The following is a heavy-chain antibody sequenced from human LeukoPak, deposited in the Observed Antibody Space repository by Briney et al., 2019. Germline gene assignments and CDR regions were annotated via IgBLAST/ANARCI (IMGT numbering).Heavy chain of an antibody. V-gene: IGHV1-2*02. D-gene: IGHD6-13*01. CDR2: INPNSGGT. CDR1: GYTFTGYY. CDR3: ASDFGSSWYSEWFDP. J-gene: IGHJ5*02. Sequence: ASVKVSCKASGYTFTGYYMHWVRQAPGQGLEWRGWINPNSGGTNYAQKFQGRVTMTRDTSISTAYMELSRLRSDDTAVYYCASDFGSSWYSEWFDPWGQGTLVTVSS.